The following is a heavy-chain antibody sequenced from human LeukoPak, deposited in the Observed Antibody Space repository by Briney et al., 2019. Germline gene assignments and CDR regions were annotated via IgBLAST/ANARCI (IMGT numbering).Heavy chain of an antibody. V-gene: IGHV4-61*01. CDR3: ATIKRGSIFGYFDF. J-gene: IGHJ4*02. CDR2: LFDSVRT. Sequence: SETLSLTCTVSGGSISSSSYYWSWVRQPPGKGLEWIAYLFDSVRTKDNPSLKSRLTLSTDTSKNQFSLRLNSVTAADTAVYYCATIKRGSIFGYFDFWGQGIKVTVSS. CDR1: GGSISSSSYY. D-gene: IGHD5-18*01.